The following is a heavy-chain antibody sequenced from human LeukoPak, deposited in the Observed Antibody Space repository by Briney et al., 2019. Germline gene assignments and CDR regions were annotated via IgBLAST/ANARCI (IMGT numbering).Heavy chain of an antibody. CDR3: ATSGGDYYYFSLDV. D-gene: IGHD3-10*01. V-gene: IGHV1-8*01. J-gene: IGHJ6*03. CDR1: GYTFTSYD. CDR2: MNPNSGNT. Sequence: GASVKVSCKASGYTFTSYDINWVRQATGQGLEWMGWMNPNSGNTGYAQKFQGRVTMTRNTSISTTYMELSSLTSEDTAVYYCATSGGDYYYFSLDVWGKGTPVTISS.